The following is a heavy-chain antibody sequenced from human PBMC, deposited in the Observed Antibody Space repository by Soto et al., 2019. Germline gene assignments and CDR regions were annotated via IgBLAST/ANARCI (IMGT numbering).Heavy chain of an antibody. Sequence: EVQLVESGGGLVQPGGSLRLSCAASGFTFSNYKMNWVRQAPGKGLEWVSYISSSGNTIHYADSVKGRFTISRDNAKKSLYLQMNSLRAEDTALYYCARDEYGGAYDYWGQGTLVTVSS. CDR1: GFTFSNYK. J-gene: IGHJ4*02. CDR2: ISSSGNTI. V-gene: IGHV3-48*03. D-gene: IGHD4-17*01. CDR3: ARDEYGGAYDY.